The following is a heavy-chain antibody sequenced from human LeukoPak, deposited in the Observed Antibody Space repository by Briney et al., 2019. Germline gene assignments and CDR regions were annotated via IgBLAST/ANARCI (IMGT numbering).Heavy chain of an antibody. V-gene: IGHV3-11*01. D-gene: IGHD1-1*01. Sequence: WGSLRLSCAASGFTFSDYYMSWIRQAPGKGLEWVSYISSSGSTIYYADSVKGRFTISRDNAKNSLYLQMTSLRPEDTAVYYCARDRYNWNDRYFDYWGQGTLVTVSS. J-gene: IGHJ4*02. CDR1: GFTFSDYY. CDR3: ARDRYNWNDRYFDY. CDR2: ISSSGSTI.